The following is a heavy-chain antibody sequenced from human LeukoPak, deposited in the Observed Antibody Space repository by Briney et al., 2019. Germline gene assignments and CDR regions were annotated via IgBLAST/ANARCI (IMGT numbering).Heavy chain of an antibody. V-gene: IGHV4-59*12. D-gene: IGHD4-23*01. CDR3: ARASSTVVTPFDY. Sequence: PSETLSLTCTVSGGSISSYYWSWIRQPPGKGLEWIGYIYYSGSTNYNPSLKSRVTISVDTSKNQFSLKLSSVTAADTAVYYCARASSTVVTPFDYWGQGTLVTVPS. J-gene: IGHJ4*02. CDR1: GGSISSYY. CDR2: IYYSGST.